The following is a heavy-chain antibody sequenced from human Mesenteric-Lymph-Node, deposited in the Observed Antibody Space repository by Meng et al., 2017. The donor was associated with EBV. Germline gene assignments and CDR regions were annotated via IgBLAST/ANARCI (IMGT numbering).Heavy chain of an antibody. D-gene: IGHD2-2*01. CDR2: INPNSGGT. CDR3: ARMGCSSTSCYVGWFDP. J-gene: IGHJ5*02. CDR1: GYTFTGYY. V-gene: IGHV1-2*04. Sequence: QGQLVEAGAEVKKPGASVKVSCKASGYTFTGYYMHWVRQAPGQGLEWMGWINPNSGGTNYAQKFQGWVTMTRDTSISTAYMELSRLRSDDTAVYYCARMGCSSTSCYVGWFDPWGQGTLVTVSS.